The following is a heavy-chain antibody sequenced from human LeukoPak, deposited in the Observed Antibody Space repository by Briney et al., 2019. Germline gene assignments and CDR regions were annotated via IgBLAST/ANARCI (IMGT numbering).Heavy chain of an antibody. Sequence: GGSLRLSCAASGFTFGSYAMHWVRQAPGKGLEWVAVISYDGSNKYYADSVKGRFTISRDNSKNTLYLQMNSLRAEDTAVYYCARRHFQGSSPTTVDYWGQGTLVTVSS. V-gene: IGHV3-30*04. J-gene: IGHJ4*02. CDR3: ARRHFQGSSPTTVDY. CDR1: GFTFGSYA. D-gene: IGHD6-13*01. CDR2: ISYDGSNK.